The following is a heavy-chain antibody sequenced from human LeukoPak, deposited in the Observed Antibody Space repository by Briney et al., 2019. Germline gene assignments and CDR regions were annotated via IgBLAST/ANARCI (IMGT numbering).Heavy chain of an antibody. Sequence: GESLKISCKASGNSITTYWIGRVRQKPGKGLEWMGLIFPGDSDTKYSPSFQGQVTISADKSISTAYLQWSSLKASDTAIYYCATYFAGAETFDIWGQGTVVTVSS. CDR2: IFPGDSDT. V-gene: IGHV5-51*01. CDR1: GNSITTYW. D-gene: IGHD3-16*01. CDR3: ATYFAGAETFDI. J-gene: IGHJ3*02.